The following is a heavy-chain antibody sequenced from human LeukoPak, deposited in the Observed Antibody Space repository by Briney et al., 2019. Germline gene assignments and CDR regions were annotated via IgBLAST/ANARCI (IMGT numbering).Heavy chain of an antibody. V-gene: IGHV3-23*01. CDR1: GFTFSNNA. CDR2: FSSSGGST. D-gene: IGHD6-19*01. CDR3: AKDRRYSSGLGAFDI. Sequence: YCSGSGFTFSNNAMGWVGQGPGHELVWFSGFSSSGGSTYYADSVKGRFSISRDNYKNTLYLQMNSLRAEDTAVYYCAKDRRYSSGLGAFDIWGQGTMVTVSS. J-gene: IGHJ3*02.